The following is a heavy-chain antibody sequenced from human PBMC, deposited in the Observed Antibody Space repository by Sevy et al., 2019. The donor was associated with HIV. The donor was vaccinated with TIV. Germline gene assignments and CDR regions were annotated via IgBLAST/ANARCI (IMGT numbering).Heavy chain of an antibody. CDR1: GFTFSSYG. Sequence: GSLRLSCAASGFTFSSYGMHWVRQAPGKGLEWVSSISRSGGSTYYADSVKGRFTISRDNSKNTLYLQMNSLRAEDTAVYYCAKVDVVVPVADYGMDVWGQGTTVTVSS. D-gene: IGHD2-2*01. CDR2: ISRSGGST. V-gene: IGHV3-23*01. J-gene: IGHJ6*02. CDR3: AKVDVVVPVADYGMDV.